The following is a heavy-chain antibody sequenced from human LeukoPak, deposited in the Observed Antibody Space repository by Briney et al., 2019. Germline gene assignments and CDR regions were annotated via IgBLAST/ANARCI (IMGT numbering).Heavy chain of an antibody. J-gene: IGHJ4*02. CDR1: GFTFSNYA. Sequence: GASLRLSCAASGFTFSNYAMSWVRQAPGKGLEWVGRIKSKTDGGTTDYAAPVKGRFTISRDDSKNTLYLQMNSLKTEDTAVYYCTTDGGSYGVLYFDYWGQGTLVTVSS. CDR2: IKSKTDGGTT. CDR3: TTDGGSYGVLYFDY. V-gene: IGHV3-15*01. D-gene: IGHD1-26*01.